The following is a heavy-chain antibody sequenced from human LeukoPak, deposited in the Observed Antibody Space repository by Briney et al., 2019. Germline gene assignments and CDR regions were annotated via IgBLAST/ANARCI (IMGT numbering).Heavy chain of an antibody. J-gene: IGHJ4*02. CDR1: GYTFTSYA. V-gene: IGHV1-2*02. CDR2: INPNSGGT. Sequence: ASVKVSCKASGYTFTSYAMNWVRQAPGQGLEWMGWINPNSGGTNYAQKFQGRVTMTRDTSISTAYMELSRLRSDDTAVYYCARDPQDTYYDSSGIDYWGQGTLVTVSS. CDR3: ARDPQDTYYDSSGIDY. D-gene: IGHD3-22*01.